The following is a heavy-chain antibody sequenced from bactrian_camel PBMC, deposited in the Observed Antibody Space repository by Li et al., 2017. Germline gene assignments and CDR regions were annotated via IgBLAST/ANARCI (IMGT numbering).Heavy chain of an antibody. CDR3: AVRGSRGACTLTLSAFDI. CDR2: IATGSGNT. V-gene: IGHV3S1*01. CDR1: GRTYNDHC. J-gene: IGHJ4*01. Sequence: QVQLVESGGNSVQAGGSLRLSCLASGRTYNDHCMAWFRQAPGKEREGVARIATGSGNTYYADSVKGRFTISQDNAKNTLYLQMNNLNPEDSAMYYCAVRGSRGACTLTLSAFDIWGQGTQVTVS. D-gene: IGHD1*01.